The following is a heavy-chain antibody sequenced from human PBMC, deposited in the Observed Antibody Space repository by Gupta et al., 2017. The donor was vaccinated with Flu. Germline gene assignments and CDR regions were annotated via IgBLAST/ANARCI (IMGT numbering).Heavy chain of an antibody. CDR1: SSYG. J-gene: IGHJ6*01. CDR3: ARDFTNKAGPLRFLEWAQYADYYY. CDR2: IWYDGSNK. D-gene: IGHD3-3*01. Sequence: SSYGMHWVRQAPGKGLEWVAVIWYDGSNKYYADSVKGRFTISRDNSKNTLYLQMNSLRAEDTAVYYCARDFTNKAGPLRFLEWAQYADYYY. V-gene: IGHV3-33*01.